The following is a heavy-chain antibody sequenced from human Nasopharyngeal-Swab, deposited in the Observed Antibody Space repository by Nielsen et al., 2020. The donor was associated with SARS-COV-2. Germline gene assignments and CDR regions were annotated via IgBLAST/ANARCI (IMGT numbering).Heavy chain of an antibody. D-gene: IGHD3-10*01. CDR3: AKVFPYGSGSLSPAWDFHY. CDR2: ISWNSAGR. V-gene: IGHV3-9*01. Sequence: SLKISCAASGFAFDDYVMHWVRQVPGEGLEWVAGISWNSAGRGYSDSVKGRFTISRDNSKNTLYLQMNSLRPEDTAVYYCAKVFPYGSGSLSPAWDFHYWGQGTLVTVSS. J-gene: IGHJ4*02. CDR1: GFAFDDYV.